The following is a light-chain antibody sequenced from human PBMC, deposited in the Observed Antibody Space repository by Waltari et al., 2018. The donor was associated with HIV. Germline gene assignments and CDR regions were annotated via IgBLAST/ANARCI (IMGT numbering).Light chain of an antibody. Sequence: DIRMTQSPSTLSASIGDRVTITCRASQNLGNSLAWYQQKPGQDPKHLISLASSLERGVPIRFSGSGSGSEFTLTISSLQNEDFATYYCQQFDTYYTFGPGTRLE. V-gene: IGKV1-5*03. J-gene: IGKJ2*01. CDR1: QNLGNS. CDR3: QQFDTYYT. CDR2: LAS.